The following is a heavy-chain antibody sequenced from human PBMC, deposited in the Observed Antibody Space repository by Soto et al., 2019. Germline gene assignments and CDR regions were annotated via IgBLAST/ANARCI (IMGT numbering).Heavy chain of an antibody. CDR2: IYYSGST. CDR1: GGSISSYY. Sequence: PSETLSLTCTVSGGSISSYYWSWIRQPPGKGLEWIGYIYYSGSTNYNPSLKSRVTISVDTSKNQFFLKLSSVTTADMAVYYCARDGIAVAGMRAFDIWGQGTMVT. V-gene: IGHV4-59*01. CDR3: ARDGIAVAGMRAFDI. D-gene: IGHD6-19*01. J-gene: IGHJ3*02.